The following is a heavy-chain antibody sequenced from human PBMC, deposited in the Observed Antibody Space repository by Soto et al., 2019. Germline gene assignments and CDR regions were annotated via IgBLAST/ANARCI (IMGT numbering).Heavy chain of an antibody. CDR2: MYYGWRT. V-gene: IGHV4-59*08. J-gene: IGHJ5*02. D-gene: IGHD3-22*01. CDR1: GASIRSYD. CDR3: AWGTASPIIVRSSSGPWLDH. Sequence: PSATLSLSCTVYGASIRSYDVSCIRHPPLNGLVWIGYMYYGWRTNYNPSLKSRVTISVDTSKMQVSLKLSSVTAADTAVYFCAWGTASPIIVRSSSGPWLDHWGQGTMVTGSS.